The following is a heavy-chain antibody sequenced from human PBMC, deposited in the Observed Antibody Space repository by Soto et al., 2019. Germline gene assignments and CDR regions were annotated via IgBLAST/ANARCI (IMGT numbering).Heavy chain of an antibody. CDR1: GGSISSSSYY. CDR2: IYYSGST. J-gene: IGHJ6*02. CDR3: ARHRYDYAESYYGMDV. D-gene: IGHD5-12*01. Sequence: EPLSLTCTVSGGSISSSSYYWGWIRQPPGKGLEWIGSIYYSGSTYYNPSLKSRVTISVDTSKNQFSLKLSSVTAADTAVYYCARHRYDYAESYYGMDVWGQGTTVTVSS. V-gene: IGHV4-39*01.